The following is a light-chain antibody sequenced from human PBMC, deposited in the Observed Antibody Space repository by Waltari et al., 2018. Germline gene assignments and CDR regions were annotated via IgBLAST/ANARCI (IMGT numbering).Light chain of an antibody. V-gene: IGKV1-17*01. Sequence: DIQMSQSPSSLSASVGDRVTITCRASQGISYYLNWYQQKPGKAPKVLIYYASNLATGVPSRFGGSGSGTEFNLTISSLQPEDFATYYCQQGNSNPLTFGGGTKVEIK. J-gene: IGKJ4*01. CDR3: QQGNSNPLT. CDR2: YAS. CDR1: QGISYY.